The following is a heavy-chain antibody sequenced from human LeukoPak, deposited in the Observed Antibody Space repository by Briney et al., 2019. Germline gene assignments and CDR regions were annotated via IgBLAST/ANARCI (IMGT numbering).Heavy chain of an antibody. CDR3: ARMGYCSGGSCY. Sequence: ASVKVSCKAFGYTFTGYYMHWVRQAPGQGLEWMGWINPNSGGTNYAQKFQGRVTMTRDTSISTAYMELSRLRSDDTAVYYCARMGYCSGGSCYWGQGTLVTVSS. J-gene: IGHJ4*02. D-gene: IGHD2-15*01. V-gene: IGHV1-2*02. CDR2: INPNSGGT. CDR1: GYTFTGYY.